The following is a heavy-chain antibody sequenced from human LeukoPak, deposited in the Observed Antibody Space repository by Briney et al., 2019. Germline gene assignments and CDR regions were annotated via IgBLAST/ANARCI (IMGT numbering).Heavy chain of an antibody. D-gene: IGHD1-1*01. CDR1: GFTFSSYS. Sequence: GGSLRLSCAASGFTFSSYSMNWVRQAPGKGLEWVSSITSSSRYMYYADSVKGRFTISRDNAKNSLYLQMSSLRAEDTAVYYCARAPGYGAAYYFDYWGQGTLVTVSS. V-gene: IGHV3-21*01. CDR3: ARAPGYGAAYYFDY. J-gene: IGHJ4*02. CDR2: ITSSSRYM.